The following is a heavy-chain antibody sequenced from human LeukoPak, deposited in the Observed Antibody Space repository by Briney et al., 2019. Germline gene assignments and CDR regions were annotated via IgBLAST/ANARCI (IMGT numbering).Heavy chain of an antibody. D-gene: IGHD3-22*01. CDR2: IRYDRSNK. CDR1: GFTFSSYG. CDR3: AKAQGYYDSSGYYFSFDY. Sequence: GGSLRLSCAASGFTFSSYGMHWVRQAPGKGLEWVAFIRYDRSNKYYADSVKGRFTISRDNSKNTLYLQMNSLRAEDTAVYYCAKAQGYYDSSGYYFSFDYWGQGTLVTVSS. V-gene: IGHV3-30*02. J-gene: IGHJ4*02.